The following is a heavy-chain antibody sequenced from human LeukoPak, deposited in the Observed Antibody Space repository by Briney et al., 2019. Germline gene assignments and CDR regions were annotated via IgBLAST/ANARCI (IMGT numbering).Heavy chain of an antibody. CDR1: GGSISSYY. D-gene: IGHD3-10*01. CDR3: ASAKFLVRGVSWFDP. Sequence: SETLSLTCTVSGGSISSYYWSWIRQPPGKGLEWVGYIYYSGSTNYNPSLKSRVTISVDTSKNQFSLKLSSVTAADTAVYYCASAKFLVRGVSWFDPWGQGTLVTVSS. V-gene: IGHV4-59*01. J-gene: IGHJ5*02. CDR2: IYYSGST.